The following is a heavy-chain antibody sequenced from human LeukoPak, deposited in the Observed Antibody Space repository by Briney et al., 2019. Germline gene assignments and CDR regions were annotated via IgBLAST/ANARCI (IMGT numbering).Heavy chain of an antibody. D-gene: IGHD1-20*01. J-gene: IGHJ6*03. V-gene: IGHV5-51*01. CDR2: IYPGDSDT. CDR1: GYSFTSYW. CDR3: ARHNWNDDPYYYYYMDV. Sequence: GESLKISCKGSGYSFTSYWIGWVRQMPGKGLEWMGIIYPGDSDTRYSPSFQGQVTISADKSISTAYLQWSSLKASDTAMYYCARHNWNDDPYYYYYMDVWGKGTTVTVSS.